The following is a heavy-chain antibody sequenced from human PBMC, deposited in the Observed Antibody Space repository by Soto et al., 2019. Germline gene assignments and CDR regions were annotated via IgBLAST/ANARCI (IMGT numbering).Heavy chain of an antibody. CDR3: ARLRGYSGYGNFDY. V-gene: IGHV4-39*01. CDR1: GGSISSSSYY. Sequence: TSETLSLTCTVSGGSISSSSYYWGWIRQPPGKGLEWIGSIYYSGSTYYNPSLKSRVTISVDTSKNQFSLKLSSVTAADTAVYYCARLRGYSGYGNFDYWGQGTLVT. D-gene: IGHD5-12*01. CDR2: IYYSGST. J-gene: IGHJ4*02.